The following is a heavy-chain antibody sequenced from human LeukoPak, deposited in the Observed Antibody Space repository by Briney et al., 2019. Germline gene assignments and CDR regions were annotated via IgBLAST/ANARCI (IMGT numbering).Heavy chain of an antibody. D-gene: IGHD3-10*01. CDR3: ASSDLWFGELHAIDY. V-gene: IGHV4-34*01. CDR1: GGSFSGYY. Sequence: SETLSLACAVYGGSFSGYYWSWIRQPPGKGLEWIGEINHSGSTNYNPSLKSRVTISVDTSKNQFSLKLSSVTAADTAVYYCASSDLWFGELHAIDYWGQGTLVTVSS. J-gene: IGHJ4*02. CDR2: INHSGST.